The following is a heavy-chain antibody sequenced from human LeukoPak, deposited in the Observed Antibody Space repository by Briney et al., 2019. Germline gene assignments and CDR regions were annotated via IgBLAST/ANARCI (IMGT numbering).Heavy chain of an antibody. CDR1: GGSISSGGNY. J-gene: IGHJ5*02. Sequence: SETLSLTCTVSGGSISSGGNYWSWIRQHPGKGLEWIGYIYYSGSTYYNPSLKSRVTISLDTSKNQFSMKLTSVTAADTAVYYCARDRWFDPWGQGTLVTVSS. CDR2: IYYSGST. CDR3: ARDRWFDP. V-gene: IGHV4-31*03.